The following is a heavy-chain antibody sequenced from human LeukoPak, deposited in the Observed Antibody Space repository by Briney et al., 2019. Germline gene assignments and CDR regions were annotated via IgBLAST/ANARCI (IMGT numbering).Heavy chain of an antibody. CDR1: GGSFSGYY. Sequence: SETLSLTCAVYGGSFSGYYWSWIRQPPGKGLEWIGEINHSGSTNYNPSLKSRVTISVDTSKNQFSLKLSSVTAADTAVYYCARGIGSYVIFDYWGQGTLVTVSS. CDR3: ARGIGSYVIFDY. V-gene: IGHV4-34*01. D-gene: IGHD1-26*01. J-gene: IGHJ4*02. CDR2: INHSGST.